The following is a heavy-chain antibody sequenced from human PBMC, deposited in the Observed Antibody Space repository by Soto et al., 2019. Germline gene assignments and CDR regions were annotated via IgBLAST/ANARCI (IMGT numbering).Heavy chain of an antibody. CDR3: FKAHLMNTLTTAGF. Sequence: QVQLVESGGGVVQPGGSLRLSCAASGISLTNYGMHWVRQAPGKGLEWVAVISYHGRDEFYADAVKGRFTISRDSYKNALYLQMHSLRPDDTAVYYCFKAHLMNTLTTAGFWGQGTLVAVSS. V-gene: IGHV3-30*18. CDR1: GISLTNYG. J-gene: IGHJ4*02. D-gene: IGHD4-4*01. CDR2: ISYHGRDE.